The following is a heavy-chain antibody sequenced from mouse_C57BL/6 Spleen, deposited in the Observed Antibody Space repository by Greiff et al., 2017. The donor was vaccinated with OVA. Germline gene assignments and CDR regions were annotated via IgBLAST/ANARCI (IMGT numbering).Heavy chain of an antibody. CDR3: ARKFITTVVATSYFDY. Sequence: VQLQQSGAELVKPGASVKISCKASGYAFSSYWMNWVKQRPGKGLEWIGQIYPGDGDTNYNGKFKGKATLTADKSSSTAYMQLSSLTSEDSAVYFCARKFITTVVATSYFDYWGQGTTLTVSS. V-gene: IGHV1-80*01. CDR1: GYAFSSYW. D-gene: IGHD1-1*01. J-gene: IGHJ2*01. CDR2: IYPGDGDT.